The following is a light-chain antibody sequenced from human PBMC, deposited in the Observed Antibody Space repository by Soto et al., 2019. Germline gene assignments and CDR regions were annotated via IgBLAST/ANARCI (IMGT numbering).Light chain of an antibody. J-gene: IGKJ1*01. V-gene: IGKV1-5*03. CDR3: QQYRDNWT. Sequence: DIQMTQSPSTLSASVGDRVTITCRASQGISSWLAWYQQKPGTAPKLLIYKASTLQSGVPSRFSGSGSGTEFTLTISSLQADDAANYYYQQYRDNWTFGEGTKVEIK. CDR2: KAS. CDR1: QGISSW.